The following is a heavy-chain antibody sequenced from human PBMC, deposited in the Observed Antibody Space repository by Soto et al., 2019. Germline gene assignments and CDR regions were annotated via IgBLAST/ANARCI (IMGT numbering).Heavy chain of an antibody. CDR1: GFTFSNAW. D-gene: IGHD2-15*01. CDR2: IKSKTDGGTT. V-gene: IGHV3-15*01. CDR3: TTGIVVVVAATLPGANPSHRFDY. Sequence: PGGSLRLSCAASGFTFSNAWMSWVRQAPGKGLEWVGRIKSKTDGGTTDYAAPVKGRFTISRDDSKNTLYLQMNSLKTEDTAVYYCTTGIVVVVAATLPGANPSHRFDYWGQGTLVTVSS. J-gene: IGHJ4*02.